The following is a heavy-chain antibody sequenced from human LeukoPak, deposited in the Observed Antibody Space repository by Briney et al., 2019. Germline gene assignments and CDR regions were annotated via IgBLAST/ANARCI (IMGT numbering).Heavy chain of an antibody. D-gene: IGHD5-18*01. V-gene: IGHV3-23*01. CDR1: GFTFSSYA. CDR2: ISGSGGST. J-gene: IGHJ4*02. Sequence: SGGSLRLSSAASGFTFSSYAMSWVRQAPGKGLEWVSAISGSGGSTYYADSVKGRFTISRDNSKNTLYLQMNRLRAEDTAVYYCARVVDTAMVHFDYWGQGTLVTVSS. CDR3: ARVVDTAMVHFDY.